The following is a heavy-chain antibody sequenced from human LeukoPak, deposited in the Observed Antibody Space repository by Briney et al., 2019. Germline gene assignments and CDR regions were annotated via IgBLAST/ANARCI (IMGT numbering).Heavy chain of an antibody. Sequence: ASVKVSCKVSGYTLTELSMHWVRQAPGKGLEWMGGFDPEDGEKIYAQKFQGRVTMTEDTSTDTAYMELSSLRSDDTAVYYCASSHGSGSPLGMDVWGQGTTVTVSS. CDR2: FDPEDGEK. D-gene: IGHD3-10*01. V-gene: IGHV1-24*01. CDR1: GYTLTELS. CDR3: ASSHGSGSPLGMDV. J-gene: IGHJ6*02.